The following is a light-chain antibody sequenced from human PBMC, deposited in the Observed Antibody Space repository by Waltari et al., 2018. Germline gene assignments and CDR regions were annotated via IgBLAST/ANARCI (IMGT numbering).Light chain of an antibody. CDR1: QTVRTTY. J-gene: IGKJ4*01. V-gene: IGKV3-20*01. CDR2: GGS. Sequence: EIVLTQSPGTLSLSPGERATLSCRASQTVRTTYLAWYQQKPGQAPTLLIYGGSSRATGIPDRFSGSGSGTDFSLTISSLEPEDFAVYYCQQYDISPLTFGGGTKVEIK. CDR3: QQYDISPLT.